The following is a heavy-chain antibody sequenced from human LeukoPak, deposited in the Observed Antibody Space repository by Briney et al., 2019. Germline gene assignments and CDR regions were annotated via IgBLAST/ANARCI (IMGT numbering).Heavy chain of an antibody. CDR3: ASPLTYCGGDCYSY. CDR2: IYSGGST. V-gene: IGHV3-66*01. CDR1: GFTVSSNY. Sequence: GSLRLSCAASGFTVSSNYMSWVRQAPGKGLEWVSVIYSGGSTYYADSVKGRFTISRDNSKNTLYLQMNSLRAEDTAVYYCASPLTYCGGDCYSYWGQGTLVTVSS. D-gene: IGHD2-21*02. J-gene: IGHJ4*02.